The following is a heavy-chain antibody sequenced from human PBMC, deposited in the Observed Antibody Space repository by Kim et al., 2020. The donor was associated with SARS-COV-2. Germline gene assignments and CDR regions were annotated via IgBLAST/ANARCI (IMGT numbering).Heavy chain of an antibody. V-gene: IGHV3-30-3*01. CDR2: ISYDGSNK. D-gene: IGHD2-2*01. CDR1: GFTFSSYA. CDR3: ARVACSSTSCYYGMDV. J-gene: IGHJ6*02. Sequence: GGSLRLSCAASGFTFSSYAMHWVRQAPGKGLEWVAVISYDGSNKYYADSVKGRFTISRDNSKNTLYLQMNSLRAEDTAVYYCARVACSSTSCYYGMDVWGQGTTVTVSS.